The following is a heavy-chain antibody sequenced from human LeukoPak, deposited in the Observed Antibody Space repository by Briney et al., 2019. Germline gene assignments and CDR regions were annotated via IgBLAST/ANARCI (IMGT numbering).Heavy chain of an antibody. CDR3: AKGTIRYCSSTGCYIDY. V-gene: IGHV3-30*02. J-gene: IGHJ4*02. CDR2: IRYDGSNK. D-gene: IGHD2-2*01. CDR1: GFTFSSYG. Sequence: GGSLRLSCAASGFTFSSYGMHWVRQAPGKGLEWVALIRYDGSNKYYPDSVKGRFTISRDNSKNTLYLQMNSLRAEDTAVYYCAKGTIRYCSSTGCYIDYWGQGTLVTVSS.